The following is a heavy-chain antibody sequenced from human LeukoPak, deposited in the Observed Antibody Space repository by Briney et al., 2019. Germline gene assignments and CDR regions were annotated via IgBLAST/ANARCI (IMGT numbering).Heavy chain of an antibody. CDR1: GASVSSGGYL. CDR3: ARIADDAFDI. CDR2: IYHSGST. J-gene: IGHJ3*02. V-gene: IGHV4-30-2*01. D-gene: IGHD6-13*01. Sequence: SETLSLTCTVSGASVSSGGYLWTWIRQPPGKGLEWIGYIYHSGSTYYNPSLKSRVTISVDRSKNQFSLKLSSVTAADTAVYYCARIADDAFDIWGQGTMVTVSS.